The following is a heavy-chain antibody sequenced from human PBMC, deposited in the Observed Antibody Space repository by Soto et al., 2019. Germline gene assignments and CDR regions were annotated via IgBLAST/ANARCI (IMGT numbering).Heavy chain of an antibody. CDR2: IKSKTDGGTT. CDR1: GFTFSNAW. D-gene: IGHD6-19*01. CDR3: TTETDIAVAGLDY. J-gene: IGHJ4*02. Sequence: GGSLRLSCAASGFTFSNAWMTWVRQAPEKGLEWVGRIKSKTDGGTTAYAAPVKGRFTISRDDSKNTLFLQMNSLETEDTAVYYCTTETDIAVAGLDYWGQGTLVTVSS. V-gene: IGHV3-15*01.